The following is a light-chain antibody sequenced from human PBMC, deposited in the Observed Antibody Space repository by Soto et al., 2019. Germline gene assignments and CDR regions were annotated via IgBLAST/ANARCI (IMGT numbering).Light chain of an antibody. V-gene: IGKV1-39*01. Sequence: DIQMTQSPSSLSASVGDRVTITCRASQSIRSHLNWYQQRPGKAPKLLTSAASSLQSGVPSRFSGSGSGTDFTLTISNLEPEDFATYYCQQSDSSPQTFGGGTKVETK. CDR3: QQSDSSPQT. J-gene: IGKJ4*01. CDR2: AAS. CDR1: QSIRSH.